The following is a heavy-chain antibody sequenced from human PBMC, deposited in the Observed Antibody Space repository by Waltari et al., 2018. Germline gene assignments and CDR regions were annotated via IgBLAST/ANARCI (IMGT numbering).Heavy chain of an antibody. CDR3: ARESSKAVAGGYYFDY. Sequence: QVQLVQSGAEVKKPGASVKVSCKASGYTFTSYYMHWVRQAPGQGLEWMGIINPSGGSTSYAQKFQGRVTMTRDTSTSTVYMELSSLRSEDTAVYYCARESSKAVAGGYYFDYWGQGTLVTVSS. CDR1: GYTFTSYY. J-gene: IGHJ4*02. V-gene: IGHV1-46*01. D-gene: IGHD6-19*01. CDR2: INPSGGST.